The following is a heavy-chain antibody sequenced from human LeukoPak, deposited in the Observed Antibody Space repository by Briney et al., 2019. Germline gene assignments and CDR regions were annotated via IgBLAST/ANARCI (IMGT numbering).Heavy chain of an antibody. V-gene: IGHV4-59*13. CDR2: VSYSGYT. J-gene: IGHJ6*02. D-gene: IGHD6-25*01. Sequence: SETLSLTCTVSGGSINNNHWTWIRKPPGKGLEWIGFVSYSGYTEYNPSLNSRLTISTDTSNNRFSLRLRSVTAADTADYYCVKLSHIAAAGAYSYHALDVWGQGTTVTVSS. CDR3: VKLSHIAAAGAYSYHALDV. CDR1: GGSINNNH.